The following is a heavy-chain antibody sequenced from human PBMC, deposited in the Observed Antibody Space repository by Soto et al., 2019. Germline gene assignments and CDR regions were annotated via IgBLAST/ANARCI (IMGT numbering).Heavy chain of an antibody. J-gene: IGHJ4*02. CDR1: GGSISSYY. Sequence: QVQLQESGPGLVKPSETLSLTCTVSGGSISSYYWSWIRQPPGKGLEWIGYIYYSGSTNYNPSLKSRVTISVDTSKNQFSLKLSSVTAADTAVYYCARDRKMGYYDSSGYDRWGQGTLVTVSS. CDR2: IYYSGST. CDR3: ARDRKMGYYDSSGYDR. V-gene: IGHV4-59*01. D-gene: IGHD3-22*01.